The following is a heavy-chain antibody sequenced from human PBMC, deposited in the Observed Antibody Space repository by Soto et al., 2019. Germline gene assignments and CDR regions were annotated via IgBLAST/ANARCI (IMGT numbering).Heavy chain of an antibody. CDR1: GESFGSYY. Sequence: QVQVQQWGAGLLKTSENLSLTCDVYGESFGSYYWNWIRQSPEKGLEWIADIHYSGTTNYNPSLRSRVTISRDTSKRQFSLKLTSVTPADTAVYYCVTYEERTPVWGPLADFWGQGTQVTVTS. J-gene: IGHJ4*02. V-gene: IGHV4-34*01. CDR2: IHYSGTT. CDR3: VTYEERTPVWGPLADF. D-gene: IGHD3-16*01.